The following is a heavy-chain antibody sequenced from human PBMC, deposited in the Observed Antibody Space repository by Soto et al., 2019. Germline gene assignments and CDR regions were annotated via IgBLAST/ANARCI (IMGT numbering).Heavy chain of an antibody. Sequence: QLGGSLRLSCAASGFTFSSYEMNWVRQAPGKGLEWVSYISSSGSTIYYADSVKGRFTISRDNAKNSLYLQMNSLRAEDTAVYYCASNPNRSYYYGSGSYYYYYGMDVWGQGTTVTVSS. CDR3: ASNPNRSYYYGSGSYYYYYGMDV. J-gene: IGHJ6*02. D-gene: IGHD3-10*01. V-gene: IGHV3-48*03. CDR1: GFTFSSYE. CDR2: ISSSGSTI.